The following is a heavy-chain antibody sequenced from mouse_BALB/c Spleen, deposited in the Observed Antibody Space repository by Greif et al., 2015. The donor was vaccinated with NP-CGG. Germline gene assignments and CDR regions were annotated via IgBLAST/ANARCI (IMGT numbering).Heavy chain of an antibody. J-gene: IGHJ2*01. CDR2: INPSTGYT. CDR3: ARRDSSGYGY. D-gene: IGHD3-2*01. Sequence: VHLVESGAELSKPGASVKMSCKASGYTFTSYWMHWVKQRPGQGLEWIGYINPSTGYTEYNQKFKDKATLTADKSSSTAYMQLSSLTSEDSAVYYCARRDSSGYGYWGQGTTLTVS. CDR1: GYTFTSYW. V-gene: IGHV1-7*01.